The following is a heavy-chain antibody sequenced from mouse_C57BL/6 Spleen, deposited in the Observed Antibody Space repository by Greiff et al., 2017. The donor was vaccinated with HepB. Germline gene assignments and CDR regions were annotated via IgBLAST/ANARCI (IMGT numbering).Heavy chain of an antibody. CDR2: ISGGGGNT. D-gene: IGHD2-1*01. Sequence: VQLKESGGGLVKPGGSLKLSCAASGFTFSSYTMSWVRQTPEKRLEWVATISGGGGNTYYPDSVKGRFTISRDNAKNTLYLQMSSLRSEDTALYYCARHLYYGNYDAMDYWGQGTSVTVSS. CDR3: ARHLYYGNYDAMDY. CDR1: GFTFSSYT. V-gene: IGHV5-9*01. J-gene: IGHJ4*01.